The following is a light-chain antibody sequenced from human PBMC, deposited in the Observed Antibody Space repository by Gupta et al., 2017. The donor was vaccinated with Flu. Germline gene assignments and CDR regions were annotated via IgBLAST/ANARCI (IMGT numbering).Light chain of an antibody. Sequence: EIVLTQSPGTLSLSPGEGATLSCRASQSITSNNLAWYLQKPGQVPRLLIYGASKRATGIPDRFSGSGSGTDFTLTISRLEPEDFAVFYCQQYGNSPFTFGGGTKVDLK. CDR1: QSITSNN. CDR2: GAS. V-gene: IGKV3-20*01. J-gene: IGKJ4*01. CDR3: QQYGNSPFT.